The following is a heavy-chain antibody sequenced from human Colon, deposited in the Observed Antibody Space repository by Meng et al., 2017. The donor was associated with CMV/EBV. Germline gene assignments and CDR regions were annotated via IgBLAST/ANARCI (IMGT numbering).Heavy chain of an antibody. Sequence: SVKVFCKASGGTFSNYGFSWVRHAPGQGLDWMGGIIPRLGIINYAQKFQGRLRISADTSATTVHMELSSLSSEDTAVYYCASRGTYCSGGSCYYWFDPWGQGTLVTVSS. CDR2: IIPRLGII. CDR1: GGTFSNYG. J-gene: IGHJ5*02. CDR3: ASRGTYCSGGSCYYWFDP. D-gene: IGHD2-15*01. V-gene: IGHV1-69*10.